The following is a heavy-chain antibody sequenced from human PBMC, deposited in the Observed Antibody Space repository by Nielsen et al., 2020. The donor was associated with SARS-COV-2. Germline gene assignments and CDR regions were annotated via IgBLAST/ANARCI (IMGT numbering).Heavy chain of an antibody. J-gene: IGHJ3*01. CDR1: GFTFNIYA. CDR2: VSSSGGST. D-gene: IGHD3-10*01. Sequence: GGSLRLSCAASGFTFNIYAMAWVRRAPGRGLQWVTGVSSSGGSTYYTDSVKGRFTISRDNSKNTLYLEMYSLRVEDTAVYYCAKDGVVRGDALDLWGQGTMVTVSS. V-gene: IGHV3-23*01. CDR3: AKDGVVRGDALDL.